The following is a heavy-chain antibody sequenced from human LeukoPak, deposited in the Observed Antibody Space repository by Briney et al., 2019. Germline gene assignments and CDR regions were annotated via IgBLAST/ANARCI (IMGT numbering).Heavy chain of an antibody. Sequence: GGSLRLSCAASGFTFSSYAMHWVRQAPGKGLEWLAVISYDVTNKYYADSVKGRFTISRDNSKNTLYLQMNSLRAEDTAVYYCARAWFSRRKTYYDILTGYPPPMDVWGQGTTVTVSS. D-gene: IGHD3-9*01. J-gene: IGHJ6*02. V-gene: IGHV3-30-3*01. CDR1: GFTFSSYA. CDR3: ARAWFSRRKTYYDILTGYPPPMDV. CDR2: ISYDVTNK.